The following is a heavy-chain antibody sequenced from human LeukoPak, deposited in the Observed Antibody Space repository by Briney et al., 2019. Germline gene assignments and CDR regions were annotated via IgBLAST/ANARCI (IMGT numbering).Heavy chain of an antibody. J-gene: IGHJ4*02. Sequence: PGRSLRLSCAASGFTFDDYAMHWVRQAPGKGLEWVSGISWNSGSIGYADSVKGRFTISRDNAKNSLYLQMNSLGAEDTALYYCAKGPRRIAVAGAYFDYWGQGTLVTVSS. CDR1: GFTFDDYA. CDR3: AKGPRRIAVAGAYFDY. V-gene: IGHV3-9*01. CDR2: ISWNSGSI. D-gene: IGHD6-19*01.